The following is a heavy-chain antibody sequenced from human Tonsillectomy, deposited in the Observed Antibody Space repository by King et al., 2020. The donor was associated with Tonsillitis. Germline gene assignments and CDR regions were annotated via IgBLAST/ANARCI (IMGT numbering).Heavy chain of an antibody. CDR2: ILHSGSS. CDR3: ARASDSGGNDDYGFDV. J-gene: IGHJ6*02. D-gene: IGHD4-23*01. CDR1: GGSLSSGGYS. Sequence: LQLQESDSRLVKPSQTLSLTCAVSGGSLSSGGYSWSWIRQPPGKGLEWIGYILHSGSSYSNPSLKSRVTISVDRSKNQFSLKLSSVTAADTAVYYCARASDSGGNDDYGFDVWGQGTTVTVSS. V-gene: IGHV4-30-2*01.